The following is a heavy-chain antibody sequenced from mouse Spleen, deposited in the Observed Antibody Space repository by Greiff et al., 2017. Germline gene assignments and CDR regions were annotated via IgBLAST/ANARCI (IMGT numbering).Heavy chain of an antibody. Sequence: EVKLVESGGGLVKPGGSLKLSCAASGFAFSSYDMSWVRQTPEKRLEWVATISSGGSYTYYPDSVKGRFTISRDNARNTLYLQMSSLRSEDTALYYCARLGGEAYWGQGTLVTVSA. J-gene: IGHJ3*01. V-gene: IGHV5-9*02. CDR3: ARLGGEAY. CDR1: GFAFSSYD. CDR2: ISSGGSYT.